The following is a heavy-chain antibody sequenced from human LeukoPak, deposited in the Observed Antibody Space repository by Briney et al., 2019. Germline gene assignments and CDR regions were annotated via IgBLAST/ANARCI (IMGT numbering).Heavy chain of an antibody. CDR3: ARDRATVRGAPDY. J-gene: IGHJ4*02. CDR1: GFTFSSYA. Sequence: GGSLRLSCAASGFTFSSYAMHWVRQAPGKGLEWLAVISYDGSNKYHADSVKGRFTISRDNSKSTLYLEMNSLRTEDTSVYYCARDRATVRGAPDYWGQGTLVTVSS. D-gene: IGHD3-10*01. CDR2: ISYDGSNK. V-gene: IGHV3-30-3*01.